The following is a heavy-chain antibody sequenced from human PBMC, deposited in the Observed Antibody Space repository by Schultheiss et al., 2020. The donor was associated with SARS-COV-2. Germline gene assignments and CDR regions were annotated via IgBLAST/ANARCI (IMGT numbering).Heavy chain of an antibody. D-gene: IGHD6-19*01. CDR3: ATPTDSIAVAG. CDR1: GFTFSSYG. Sequence: GESLKISCAASGFTFSSYGMHWVRQAPGKGLEWVAVIWYDGSNKYYADSVKGRFTISRDNSKNTLYLQMDSLRAEDTAVYYCATPTDSIAVAGWGQGTLVTVSS. V-gene: IGHV3-33*01. CDR2: IWYDGSNK. J-gene: IGHJ4*02.